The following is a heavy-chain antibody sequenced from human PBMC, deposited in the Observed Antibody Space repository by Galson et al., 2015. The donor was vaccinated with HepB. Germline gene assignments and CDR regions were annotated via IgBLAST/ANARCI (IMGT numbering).Heavy chain of an antibody. J-gene: IGHJ4*02. V-gene: IGHV3-21*01. Sequence: SLRLSCAASGFTLSTYSMNWVRQAPGKELEWVSSISSSSGHIYYADSVKGRFIISRDNAKNSLYLQMNSLRVEDTAVYYCARDQTSYGSGIYSYPFDHWGQGTLVTVSS. CDR3: ARDQTSYGSGIYSYPFDH. CDR1: GFTLSTYS. CDR2: ISSSSGHI. D-gene: IGHD3-10*01.